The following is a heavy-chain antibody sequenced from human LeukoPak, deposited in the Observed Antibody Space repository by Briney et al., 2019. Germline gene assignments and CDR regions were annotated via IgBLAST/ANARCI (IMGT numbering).Heavy chain of an antibody. J-gene: IGHJ4*02. Sequence: PGGSLRLSCAASGFSFSHYCMSWVRQAPGKGLEWVASMKEGGSDKYYVDSVKGRFTISRDNAKNSLYLQMNSLRAEDTAVYYCARTYSDSSVYRPVDYWGQGTLVTVSS. CDR3: ARTYSDSSVYRPVDY. D-gene: IGHD3-22*01. V-gene: IGHV3-7*01. CDR2: MKEGGSDK. CDR1: GFSFSHYC.